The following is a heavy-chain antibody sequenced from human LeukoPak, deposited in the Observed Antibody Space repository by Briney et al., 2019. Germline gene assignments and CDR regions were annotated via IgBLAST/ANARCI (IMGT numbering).Heavy chain of an antibody. CDR3: AKDHTGDYEYYFDY. Sequence: PGGSQRLSCAASGFTFSSRGMHWVRQAPGKGLEWVAVISYDGSNKYYADSVKGRFTISRDNSKNTLYLQMNSLRAEDTAVYYCAKDHTGDYEYYFDYWGQGTLVTVSS. V-gene: IGHV3-30*18. J-gene: IGHJ4*02. CDR1: GFTFSSRG. CDR2: ISYDGSNK. D-gene: IGHD4-17*01.